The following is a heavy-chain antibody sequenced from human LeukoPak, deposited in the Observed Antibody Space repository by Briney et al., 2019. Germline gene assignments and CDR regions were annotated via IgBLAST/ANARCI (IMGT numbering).Heavy chain of an antibody. V-gene: IGHV3-23*01. CDR1: GFTFSSYG. D-gene: IGHD3-10*01. J-gene: IGHJ3*01. CDR2: ISGSGGST. CDR3: ATDLLSGRLTHDAFDV. Sequence: PGGSLRLSCAASGFTFSSYGMSWVRQAPGKGLEWVSAISGSGGSTYYADSVKGRFTISRDNSKNTLYLQMNSLRAEDTAVYYCATDLLSGRLTHDAFDVWGQGTMVTVSS.